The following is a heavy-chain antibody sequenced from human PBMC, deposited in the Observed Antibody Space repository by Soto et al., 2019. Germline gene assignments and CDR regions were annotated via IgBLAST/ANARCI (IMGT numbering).Heavy chain of an antibody. V-gene: IGHV1-18*01. CDR1: GYTFSYYG. Sequence: ASVKVSCKASGYTFSYYGISWVRQAPGQGLEWMGWHSAYNGNTNYAQKLQGRVTMTTETSTSTAYMELRSLRSDDTALYYCSILGGGYSGYEFYYWAQGALVPVSS. CDR2: HSAYNGNT. J-gene: IGHJ4*02. CDR3: SILGGGYSGYEFYY. D-gene: IGHD5-12*01.